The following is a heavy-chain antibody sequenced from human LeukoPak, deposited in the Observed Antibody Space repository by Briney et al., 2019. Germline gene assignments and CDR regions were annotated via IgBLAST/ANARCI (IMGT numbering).Heavy chain of an antibody. Sequence: ASVKVSCTASGYTFTDYALHWVRQAPGQSLEWMGWITTGRGETRYSQEFQRRITFTRDTSESTVYMDLSDLRSEDTAVYYCARGGKQWRGGNYFDSWGQGTLVAVSS. CDR2: ITTGRGET. CDR1: GYTFTDYA. CDR3: ARGGKQWRGGNYFDS. D-gene: IGHD6-19*01. V-gene: IGHV1-3*03. J-gene: IGHJ4*02.